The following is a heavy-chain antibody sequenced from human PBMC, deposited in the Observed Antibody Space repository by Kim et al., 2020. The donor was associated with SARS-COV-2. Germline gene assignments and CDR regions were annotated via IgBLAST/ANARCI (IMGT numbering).Heavy chain of an antibody. CDR1: GFTFTSFA. Sequence: GGSLRLSCAASGFTFTSFAMIWVRQAPGKGLEWVSYIDISGSPIYYTDSVKGRFTISRDNTKHSLYLQMNSLRAEDTAVYYCAGSPAAGRNYWGQGTLVTVSS. CDR3: AGSPAAGRNY. V-gene: IGHV3-48*03. CDR2: IDISGSPI. J-gene: IGHJ4*02. D-gene: IGHD6-13*01.